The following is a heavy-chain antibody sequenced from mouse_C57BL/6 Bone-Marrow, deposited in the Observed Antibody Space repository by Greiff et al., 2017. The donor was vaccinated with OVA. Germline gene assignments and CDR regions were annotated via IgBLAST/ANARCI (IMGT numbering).Heavy chain of an antibody. CDR2: INYDGSST. CDR3: ARDYGYGSSYDAMDY. D-gene: IGHD1-1*01. Sequence: EVKLVESEGGLVQPGSSMKLSCTASGFTFSDYYMAWVRQVPEKGLEWVANINYDGSSTYYLDSLKSRFIISRDNAKNILYLQMSSLKSEDTATYYCARDYGYGSSYDAMDYWGQGTSVTVSS. CDR1: GFTFSDYY. V-gene: IGHV5-16*01. J-gene: IGHJ4*01.